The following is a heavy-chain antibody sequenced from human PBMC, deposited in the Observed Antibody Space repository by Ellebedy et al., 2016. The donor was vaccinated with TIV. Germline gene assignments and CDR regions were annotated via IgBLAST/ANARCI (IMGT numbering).Heavy chain of an antibody. J-gene: IGHJ4*02. Sequence: GGSLRLSCAASGFTFSSYVMQWVRQAPGRGLEPVALIWYDGSNKSYGESVKGRFTISRDNSKNTLYLQMTSLRAEDTAVYYCATGDHYESSGEYWGQGTQVTVSS. CDR2: IWYDGSNK. D-gene: IGHD3-22*01. CDR3: ATGDHYESSGEY. V-gene: IGHV3-30*02. CDR1: GFTFSSYV.